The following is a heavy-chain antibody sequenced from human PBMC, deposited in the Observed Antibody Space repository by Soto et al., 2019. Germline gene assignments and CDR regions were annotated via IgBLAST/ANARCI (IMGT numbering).Heavy chain of an antibody. D-gene: IGHD6-13*01. CDR1: GFTFSSYS. J-gene: IGHJ4*02. CDR2: ISSSSSYI. CDR3: ARARIAAAGSGWDY. V-gene: IGHV3-21*01. Sequence: GGSLRLSCAASGFTFSSYSMNWVRQAPGKGLEWVSSISSSSSYIYYADSVKGRFTISRDNAKNSLYLQMNSLRAEDTAVYYCARARIAAAGSGWDYWGQGTLVTVSS.